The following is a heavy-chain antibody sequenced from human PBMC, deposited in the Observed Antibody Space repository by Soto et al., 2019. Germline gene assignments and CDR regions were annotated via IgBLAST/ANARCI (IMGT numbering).Heavy chain of an antibody. CDR2: IIPIFGTA. D-gene: IGHD3-3*01. CDR3: ARDWAYYDFWSGYPALRYYYGMDV. V-gene: IGHV1-69*13. CDR1: GGTFSSYA. Sequence: SVKVSCKASGGTFSSYAISWVRQAPGQGLEWMGGIIPIFGTANYAQKFQGRVTITADESTSTAYMEPSSLRSEDTAVYYCARDWAYYDFWSGYPALRYYYGMDVWGQGTTVTVSS. J-gene: IGHJ6*02.